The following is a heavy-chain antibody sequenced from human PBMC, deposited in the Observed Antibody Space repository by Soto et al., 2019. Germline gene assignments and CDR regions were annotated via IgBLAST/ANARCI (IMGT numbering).Heavy chain of an antibody. CDR2: INHSGST. J-gene: IGHJ4*02. Sequence: SETLSLTCAVFGESLSGSYWSWIRQAPGKGLEWIGEINHSGSTNYNSSLKSRVTISVDSSENQLSLKLRSVTAADTAVYYCAGSGAWIPAYWGQGTLVTVSS. D-gene: IGHD5-18*01. V-gene: IGHV4-34*01. CDR1: GESLSGSY. CDR3: AGSGAWIPAY.